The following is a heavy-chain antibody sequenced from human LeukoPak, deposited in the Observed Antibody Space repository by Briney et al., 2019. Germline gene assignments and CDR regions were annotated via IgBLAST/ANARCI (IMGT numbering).Heavy chain of an antibody. Sequence: ASVKVSCKASGYTFTGYYMHWVRQAPGQGLEWMGWINPNSGGTNYAQKFQGRVTMTRDTSISTAYMELSRLRSDDTAVYHCARGTLHDIVVVPAALGYWGQGTLVTVSS. D-gene: IGHD2-2*01. J-gene: IGHJ4*02. V-gene: IGHV1-2*02. CDR2: INPNSGGT. CDR3: ARGTLHDIVVVPAALGY. CDR1: GYTFTGYY.